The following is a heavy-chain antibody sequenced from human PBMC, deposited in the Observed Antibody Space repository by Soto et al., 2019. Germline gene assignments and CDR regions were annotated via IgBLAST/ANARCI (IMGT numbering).Heavy chain of an antibody. CDR2: ISYDGIIE. CDR1: GFSFSNYG. D-gene: IGHD1-1*01. V-gene: IGHV3-30*18. Sequence: GGSLRLSCAASGFSFSNYGMHWVRQAPGKGLEWVAAISYDGIIENQADSVKGRFTISRDNSKNTLYLQMNSLRAEDTAVYYCAKDWRWNTLNYGLNVWGQGTTVTVSS. CDR3: AKDWRWNTLNYGLNV. J-gene: IGHJ6*02.